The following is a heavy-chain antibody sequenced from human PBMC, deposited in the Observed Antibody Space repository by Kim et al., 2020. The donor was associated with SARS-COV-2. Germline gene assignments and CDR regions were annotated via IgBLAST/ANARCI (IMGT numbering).Heavy chain of an antibody. D-gene: IGHD6-6*01. CDR1: GDSISSYY. Sequence: SETLSLTCTVSGDSISSYYWSWIRQPPGKGLEWIGYIYYSGSTNYNPSLKSRVTISVDTSKNQFSLKLSSVTAADTAVYYCARHSLVSSSSYYYYYGMDVWGQGTTVTVSS. CDR3: ARHSLVSSSSYYYYYGMDV. CDR2: IYYSGST. J-gene: IGHJ6*02. V-gene: IGHV4-59*08.